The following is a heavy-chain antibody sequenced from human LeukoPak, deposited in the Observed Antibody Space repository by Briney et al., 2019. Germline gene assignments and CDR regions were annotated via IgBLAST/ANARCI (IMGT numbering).Heavy chain of an antibody. D-gene: IGHD5-24*01. CDR3: ARGRWLQSYYFDY. Sequence: PGRSLRLSCAASGFTFSSYAMHWVRQAPGKGLEWVAVISYDGSNKYYADSVKGRFTISRDNSKNTLYLQMNSLRAEDTAVYYCARGRWLQSYYFDYWGQGTLVTVSS. J-gene: IGHJ4*02. CDR2: ISYDGSNK. V-gene: IGHV3-30-3*01. CDR1: GFTFSSYA.